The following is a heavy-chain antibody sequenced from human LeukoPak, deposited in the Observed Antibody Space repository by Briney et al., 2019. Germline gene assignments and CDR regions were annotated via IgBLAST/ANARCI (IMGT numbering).Heavy chain of an antibody. CDR2: ISSSSNI. J-gene: IGHJ4*02. Sequence: GGSLRLFCTASGFTFSSYSMNWVRQAPGKGLEWVSSISSSSNIYYADSVKGRFTISRDNAKNSLYLQMNSLRAEDTAVYYCARAQNDFWSGYPTKYWGQGTLVTVSS. CDR3: ARAQNDFWSGYPTKY. CDR1: GFTFSSYS. V-gene: IGHV3-21*01. D-gene: IGHD3-3*01.